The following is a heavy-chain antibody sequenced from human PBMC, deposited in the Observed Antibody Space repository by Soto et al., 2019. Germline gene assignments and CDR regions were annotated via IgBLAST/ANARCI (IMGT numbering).Heavy chain of an antibody. J-gene: IGHJ4*02. CDR3: ARDYVYCSSTSCYFDY. V-gene: IGHV1-69*04. Sequence: EASVKVSCKASGGTFSSYTISWVRQAPGQGLEWMGRIIPILGIANYAQKFQGRVTITADKSTSTAYMELSSLRSEDTAVYYCARDYVYCSSTSCYFDYWGQGTLVTVSS. CDR2: IIPILGIA. CDR1: GGTFSSYT. D-gene: IGHD2-2*01.